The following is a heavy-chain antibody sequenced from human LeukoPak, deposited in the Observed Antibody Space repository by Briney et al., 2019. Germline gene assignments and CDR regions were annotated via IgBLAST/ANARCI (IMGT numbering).Heavy chain of an antibody. CDR2: ISGSGGST. J-gene: IGHJ3*02. CDR3: TPQQGYGGTHTDAFDI. D-gene: IGHD4-23*01. V-gene: IGHV3-23*01. CDR1: GFTFSSYA. Sequence: QPGGSLRLSCAASGFTFSSYAMSWVRQAPGKGLEWVSAISGSGGSTYYADSVKGRFTISRDNSKNTLYLQMNSLRAEDTAVYYCTPQQGYGGTHTDAFDIWGQGTMVTVSS.